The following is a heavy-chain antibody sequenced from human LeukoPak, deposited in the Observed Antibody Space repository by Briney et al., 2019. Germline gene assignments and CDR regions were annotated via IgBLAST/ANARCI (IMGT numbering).Heavy chain of an antibody. Sequence: GESLTLSCKGSGYIFTSYWIGWVRQMPGKGLEWMGIIYPGDSDTRYSPSFQGQVTISADKSISTAYLQWSSLKASDTAMYYCARFVSSGYWDPWGQGTLVTVSS. CDR1: GYIFTSYW. CDR3: ARFVSSGYWDP. V-gene: IGHV5-51*01. CDR2: IYPGDSDT. J-gene: IGHJ5*02. D-gene: IGHD3-22*01.